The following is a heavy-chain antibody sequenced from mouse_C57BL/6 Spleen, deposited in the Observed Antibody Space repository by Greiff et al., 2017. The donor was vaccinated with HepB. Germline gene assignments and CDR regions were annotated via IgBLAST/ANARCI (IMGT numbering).Heavy chain of an antibody. CDR1: GYTFTSYW. D-gene: IGHD2-10*01. CDR2: IHPNSGST. V-gene: IGHV1-64*01. J-gene: IGHJ4*01. Sequence: QVQLQQPGAELVKPGASVKLSCKASGYTFTSYWMHWVKQRPGQGLEWIGMIHPNSGSTNYNEKFKSKATLTVDKSSSKAYMQLSSLTSEDSAVYYCARSAYFDAMDYWGQGTSVTVSS. CDR3: ARSAYFDAMDY.